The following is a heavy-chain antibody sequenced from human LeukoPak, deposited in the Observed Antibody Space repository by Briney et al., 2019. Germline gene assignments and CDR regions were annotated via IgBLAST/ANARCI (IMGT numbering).Heavy chain of an antibody. CDR2: ISSSSSYI. Sequence: PGGSLRLSCAASGFTFSSYSMNWVRQAPGKGLEWVSSISSSSSYIYYADSLKGRFTISRDNAKNSLYLQMNSLRAEDTAVYYCARDLLAPFYCSSTSCYNYWGQGTLVTVSS. J-gene: IGHJ4*02. CDR3: ARDLLAPFYCSSTSCYNY. D-gene: IGHD2-2*02. CDR1: GFTFSSYS. V-gene: IGHV3-21*01.